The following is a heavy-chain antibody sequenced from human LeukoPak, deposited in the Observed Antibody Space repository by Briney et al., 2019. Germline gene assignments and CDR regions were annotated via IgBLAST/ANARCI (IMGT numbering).Heavy chain of an antibody. CDR3: ARDWVYKIDY. D-gene: IGHD5-24*01. V-gene: IGHV3-74*01. Sequence: GGSLRLSCETAGFTLSSYVTHWVRRTPGKGLVWVSRISHDGIISYADSVKGRFTISRDNAKNTLTLQMNSLRVEDTAVYFCARDWVYKIDYWGRGTLVTVSS. CDR1: GFTLSSYV. J-gene: IGHJ4*02. CDR2: ISHDGII.